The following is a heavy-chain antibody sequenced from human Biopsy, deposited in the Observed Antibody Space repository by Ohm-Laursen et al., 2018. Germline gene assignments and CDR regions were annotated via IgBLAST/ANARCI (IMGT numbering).Heavy chain of an antibody. CDR3: ARGMRTTGWPYFDY. Sequence: TLSLPCTLSGYSIIPSGPENWSWIRQPPGQGLQYIGFIYSGGNTNYNPSLRSRVTMSVDTSKNQFSLRLNSVTAADTAVYYCARGMRTTGWPYFDYWGQGILVTVSS. J-gene: IGHJ4*02. D-gene: IGHD2/OR15-2a*01. CDR1: GYSIIPSGPEN. CDR2: IYSGGNT. V-gene: IGHV4-61*01.